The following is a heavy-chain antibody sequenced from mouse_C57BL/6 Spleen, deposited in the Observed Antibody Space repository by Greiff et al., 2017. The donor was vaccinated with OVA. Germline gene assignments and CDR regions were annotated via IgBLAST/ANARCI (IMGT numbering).Heavy chain of an antibody. CDR1: GYTFTSYW. Sequence: QVQLQQPGAELVKPGASVKLSCKASGYTFTSYWMHWVKQRPGPGLEWIGMIHPNSGSTNYNEKFKSKATLTVDKSSSTAYMQLSSLTSEDSAVYYCARKEITTVYYAMDYWGQGTSVTVSS. V-gene: IGHV1-64*01. J-gene: IGHJ4*01. CDR3: ARKEITTVYYAMDY. D-gene: IGHD1-1*01. CDR2: IHPNSGST.